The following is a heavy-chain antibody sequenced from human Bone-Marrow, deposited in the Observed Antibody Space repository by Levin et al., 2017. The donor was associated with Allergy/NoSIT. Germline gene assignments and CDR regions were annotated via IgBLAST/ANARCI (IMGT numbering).Heavy chain of an antibody. Sequence: PVASVKVSCKASGGTFSSYAISWVRQAPGQGLEWMGAIIPIFGTPNYAQSFQGRATITADKSTSTAYMELSSLRSEDTAVYYSATKVSDDNDNGDPRDPRDYYVMDVWGQGTTVTVSS. V-gene: IGHV1-69*06. CDR2: IIPIFGTP. J-gene: IGHJ6*02. D-gene: IGHD4-17*01. CDR1: GGTFSSYA. CDR3: ATKVSDDNDNGDPRDPRDYYVMDV.